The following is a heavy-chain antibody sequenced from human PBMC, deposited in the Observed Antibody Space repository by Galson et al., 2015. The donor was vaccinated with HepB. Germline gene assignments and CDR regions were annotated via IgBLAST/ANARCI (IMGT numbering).Heavy chain of an antibody. Sequence: SLRLSCAASGFTIGRYDMHWVRQVTGKRLEWISTIGSDGDTYYAASVKGRFTISRENAKNSFYLQMNSLRAGDTAVYYCSRDLVDWGQGTLVTVSS. CDR2: IGSDGDT. V-gene: IGHV3-13*01. J-gene: IGHJ4*02. CDR1: GFTIGRYD. CDR3: SRDLVD.